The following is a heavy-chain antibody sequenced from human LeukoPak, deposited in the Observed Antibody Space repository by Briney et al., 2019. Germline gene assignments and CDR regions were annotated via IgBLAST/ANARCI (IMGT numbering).Heavy chain of an antibody. J-gene: IGHJ4*02. V-gene: IGHV3-21*01. CDR3: ARDRTTVTTFHY. CDR1: RFTFSTYT. Sequence: GGSLRLSCAASRFTFSTYTMNWVRQAPGKGLEWVSSISSSSSYIYYTDSVKGRFTISRDNAKNSLYLQMNTLRAEDTAVYYCARDRTTVTTFHYWGQGTLVTVSS. D-gene: IGHD4-17*01. CDR2: ISSSSSYI.